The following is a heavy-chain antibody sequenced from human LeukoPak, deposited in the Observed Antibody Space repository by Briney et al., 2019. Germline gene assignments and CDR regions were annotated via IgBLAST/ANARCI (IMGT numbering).Heavy chain of an antibody. CDR2: MNQDGSAK. Sequence: GGSLRLSCAASGFTFSSYSMNWVRQAPEKGLEWVANMNQDGSAKGYVDSVKGRFTISRDNARNSLYLQMSSLRPEDTAVYYCATYTHWVAGDVWGQGTTVTVSS. CDR1: GFTFSSYS. D-gene: IGHD3-16*01. CDR3: ATYTHWVAGDV. J-gene: IGHJ6*02. V-gene: IGHV3-7*01.